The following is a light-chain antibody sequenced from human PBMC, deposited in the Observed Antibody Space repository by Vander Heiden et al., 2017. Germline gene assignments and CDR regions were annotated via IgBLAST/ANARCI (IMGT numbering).Light chain of an antibody. V-gene: IGKV3-15*01. CDR2: GAS. CDR1: QSVSSN. CDR3: LQDKNWPRT. J-gene: IGKJ1*01. Sequence: EIVMTQSPATLSVSPGERATLSCRASQSVSSNLAWYQQKPGQAPRLLIYGASTSATGIPARFTGTGSGTEFTLTISSLQSEDIAVYYCLQDKNWPRTFGQGTKVEIK.